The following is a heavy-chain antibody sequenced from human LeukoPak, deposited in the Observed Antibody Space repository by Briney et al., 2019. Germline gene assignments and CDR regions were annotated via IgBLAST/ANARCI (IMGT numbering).Heavy chain of an antibody. Sequence: GGSLRLSCAASGFTFSSYGMHWVRQAPGKGLEWVAVISYDGRSKYYADSMKGRFTISRDNSKNTLYLQMNSLRDEDTAVYYCAKAVRGWELDYWGQGTLVTVSS. CDR3: AKAVRGWELDY. V-gene: IGHV3-30*18. CDR2: ISYDGRSK. J-gene: IGHJ4*02. CDR1: GFTFSSYG. D-gene: IGHD6-19*01.